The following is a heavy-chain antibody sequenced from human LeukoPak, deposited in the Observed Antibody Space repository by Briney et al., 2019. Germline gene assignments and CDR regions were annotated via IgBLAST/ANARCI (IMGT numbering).Heavy chain of an antibody. CDR3: ASGSHGYNNY. CDR1: GGSFSGYY. J-gene: IGHJ4*02. V-gene: IGHV4-34*01. Sequence: SETLSLTCAVYGGSFSGYYWSWIRQPPGKGLEWIGEINHSGSTNYNPSLKSRVTISVDTSKNQFSLKLSSVTAADTAVYYCASGSHGYNNYWGQGTLVTVSS. D-gene: IGHD5-24*01. CDR2: INHSGST.